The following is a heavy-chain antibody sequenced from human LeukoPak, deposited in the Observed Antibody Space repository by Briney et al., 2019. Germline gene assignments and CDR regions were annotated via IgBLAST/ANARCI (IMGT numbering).Heavy chain of an antibody. CDR3: ATSSSPLDDAFDI. V-gene: IGHV3-66*01. CDR2: IYSGGST. J-gene: IGHJ3*02. CDR1: GFTVSSNY. D-gene: IGHD6-6*01. Sequence: GGSLRLSCAVSGFTVSSNYMSWVRQAPGKGLEWVSIIYSGGSTYYADSVKGRFTISRDNSKNTLYLQMNSLRAEDTAVYYCATSSSPLDDAFDIWGQGTMVTASS.